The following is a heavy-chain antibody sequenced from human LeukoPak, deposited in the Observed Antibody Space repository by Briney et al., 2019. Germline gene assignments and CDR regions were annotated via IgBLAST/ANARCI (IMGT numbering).Heavy chain of an antibody. J-gene: IGHJ3*02. V-gene: IGHV4-59*01. D-gene: IGHD1-26*01. CDR2: IYYSGST. Sequence: SETLSLTCTVSGGSISSYYWSWIRQPPGKGLEWIGYIYYSGSTNYNPSLKSRVTISVDMSKNQFSLKLRSVTAADTAVYYCARDKWEPRYAFDIWGQGTMVTVSS. CDR1: GGSISSYY. CDR3: ARDKWEPRYAFDI.